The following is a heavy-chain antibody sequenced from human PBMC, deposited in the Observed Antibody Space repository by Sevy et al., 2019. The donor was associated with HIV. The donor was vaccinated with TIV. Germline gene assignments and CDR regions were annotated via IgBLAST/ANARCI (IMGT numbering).Heavy chain of an antibody. Sequence: GGSLRLSCAASGFTFSGYWMTWVRQAPGKGLEWVANINRDGSTKNYVDSVKGRFTISRDNAKNSLYLEMNSLRAEDTAVYYCARDDRPSGWLFDYWGQGTLVTVSS. V-gene: IGHV3-7*01. CDR1: GFTFSGYW. CDR2: INRDGSTK. CDR3: ARDDRPSGWLFDY. D-gene: IGHD6-19*01. J-gene: IGHJ4*02.